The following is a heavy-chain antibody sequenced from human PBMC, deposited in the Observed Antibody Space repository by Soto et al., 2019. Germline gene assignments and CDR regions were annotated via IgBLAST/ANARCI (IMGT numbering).Heavy chain of an antibody. J-gene: IGHJ4*02. CDR2: ISSSGSTI. CDR1: GFTFSSYE. D-gene: IGHD6-6*01. CDR3: ARDDSSSHGY. Sequence: GGSLRLSCVASGFTFSSYEMNWVRQAPGKGLEWVSYISSSGSTIYYADSVKGRFTISRDNAKNSLYLQMNSLRAEDTAVYYCARDDSSSHGYWGQGTLVTVSS. V-gene: IGHV3-48*03.